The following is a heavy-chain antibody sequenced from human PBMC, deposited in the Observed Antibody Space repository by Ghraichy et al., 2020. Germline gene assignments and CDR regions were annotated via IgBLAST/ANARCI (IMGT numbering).Heavy chain of an antibody. V-gene: IGHV4-31*03. CDR3: ARVTGDRPQYYYYYYYMDV. CDR1: GGSISSGGYY. CDR2: IYYSGST. D-gene: IGHD2-21*02. J-gene: IGHJ6*03. Sequence: SLNISCTVSGGSISSGGYYWSWIRQHPGKGLEWIGYIYYSGSTYYNPSLKSRVTISVDTSKNQFSLKLSSVTAADTAVYYCARVTGDRPQYYYYYYYMDVWGKGTTVNVSS.